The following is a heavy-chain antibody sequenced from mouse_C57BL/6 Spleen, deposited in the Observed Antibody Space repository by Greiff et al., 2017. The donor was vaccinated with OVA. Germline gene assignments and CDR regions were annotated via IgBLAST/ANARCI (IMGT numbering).Heavy chain of an antibody. CDR2: ISNDGSN. CDR1: GYSITSGYY. CDR3: ARGWLLQGYYYAMDD. J-gene: IGHJ4*01. D-gene: IGHD2-3*01. Sequence: ESGPGLVKPSQSLYLTCSVTGYSITSGYYWNWNRQFPGNKLEWMGYISNDGSNNYNPSLKNRISITRDTSKNQCVLKVNSVTTEDTATYYCARGWLLQGYYYAMDDWVQGTSVTVSS. V-gene: IGHV3-6*01.